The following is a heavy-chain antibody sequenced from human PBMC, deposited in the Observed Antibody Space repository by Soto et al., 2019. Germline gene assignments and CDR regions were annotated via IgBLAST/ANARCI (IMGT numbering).Heavy chain of an antibody. J-gene: IGHJ5*02. V-gene: IGHV4-59*01. Sequence: QVQLQESGPGLVKPSETLSLTCTVSGGSITSYYWSWIRQPPGKGLEWIGYMYYSGSTNYYPSLKSRVTISVDTSKNPFSLNLSSVTAADTAVYYCARGRGWVDPWGQGTLVTVSS. CDR1: GGSITSYY. CDR2: MYYSGST. CDR3: ARGRGWVDP.